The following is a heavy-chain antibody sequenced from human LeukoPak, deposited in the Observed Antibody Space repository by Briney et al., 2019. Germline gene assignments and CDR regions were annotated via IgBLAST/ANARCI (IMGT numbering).Heavy chain of an antibody. D-gene: IGHD6-13*01. CDR1: GYTFTSYG. Sequence: ASVKVSCKASGYTFTSYGISWVRQAPGQGLEWMGWISAYSGNTNYAQKLQGRVTMTTDTSTSTAYMELRSLRSDDTAVYYCARVGSSSWYNYYYMDVWGKGTTVTVSS. CDR3: ARVGSSSWYNYYYMDV. J-gene: IGHJ6*03. CDR2: ISAYSGNT. V-gene: IGHV1-18*01.